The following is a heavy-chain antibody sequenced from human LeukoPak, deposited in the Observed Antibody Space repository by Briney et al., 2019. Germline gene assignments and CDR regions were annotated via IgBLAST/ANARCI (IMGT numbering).Heavy chain of an antibody. CDR2: IYYSGST. J-gene: IGHJ4*02. V-gene: IGHV4-31*03. D-gene: IGHD3-3*01. Sequence: PSETLSLTCTVSGGSISSGGYYWSWIRQHPGKGLEWIGYIYYSGSTYYNPSLKSRVTISVDTSKNQLSLKLSSVTAADTAVYYCAKDFWQWSGFDYWGQGTLVTVSS. CDR1: GGSISSGGYY. CDR3: AKDFWQWSGFDY.